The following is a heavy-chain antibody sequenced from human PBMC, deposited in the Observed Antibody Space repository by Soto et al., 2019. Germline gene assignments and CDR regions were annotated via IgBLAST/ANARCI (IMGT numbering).Heavy chain of an antibody. CDR2: IYHSGST. J-gene: IGHJ6*02. CDR3: ARAHYGDYGYGMDV. V-gene: IGHV4-30-2*01. CDR1: GGSISSGGYS. Sequence: QLHLQESGSGLVKPSQTLSLTCAVSGGSISSGGYSWSWIRQPPGKGLEWIGYIYHSGSTYFNPSLKGRVTISVDRSKNKFSLKLSSVTAADTAVYYCARAHYGDYGYGMDVWGQGTMVTVSS. D-gene: IGHD4-17*01.